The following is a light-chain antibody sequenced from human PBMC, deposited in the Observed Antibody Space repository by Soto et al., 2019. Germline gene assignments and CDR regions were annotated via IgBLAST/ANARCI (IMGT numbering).Light chain of an antibody. V-gene: IGKV1-13*02. J-gene: IGKJ3*01. CDR2: DAT. CDR1: QGIRSA. CDR3: QQLRTFPLT. Sequence: AIPLTQSPSSLSASVGDRVTITCRASQGIRSALAWYQQTPGKPPKFLIFDATSLERGVPSRFSGSGSGTDFTLTISSLQPEDFATYYCQQLRTFPLTFGPGTKVEI.